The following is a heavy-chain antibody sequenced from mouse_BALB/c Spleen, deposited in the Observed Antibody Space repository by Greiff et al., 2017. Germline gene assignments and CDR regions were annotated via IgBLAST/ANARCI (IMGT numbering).Heavy chain of an antibody. V-gene: IGHV5-4*02. CDR2: ISDGGSYT. J-gene: IGHJ3*01. CDR3: AREAYGYDGPFAY. CDR1: GFTFSDYY. D-gene: IGHD2-2*01. Sequence: EAQLVESGGGLVKPGGSLKLSCAASGFTFSDYYMYWVRQTPEKRLEWVATISDGGSYTYYPDSVKGRFTISRDNAKNNLYLQMSSLKSEDTAMYYCAREAYGYDGPFAYWGQGTLVTVSA.